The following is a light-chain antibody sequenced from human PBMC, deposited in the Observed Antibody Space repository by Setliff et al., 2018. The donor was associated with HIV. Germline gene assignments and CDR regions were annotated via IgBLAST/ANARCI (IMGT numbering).Light chain of an antibody. V-gene: IGLV2-14*03. CDR1: SSDIGGYDY. J-gene: IGLJ1*01. Sequence: QSALAQPASVSGSPGQSITISCTGTSSDIGGYDYVSWYRQHPGKAPELIIYDVTYRPSGVSSRFSGSKSGNTASLTISGLQTEDEADYYCSSYTSRSTLVFGTGTKVTVL. CDR3: SSYTSRSTLV. CDR2: DVT.